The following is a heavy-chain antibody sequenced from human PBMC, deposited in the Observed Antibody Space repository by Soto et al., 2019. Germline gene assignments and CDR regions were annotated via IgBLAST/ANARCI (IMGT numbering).Heavy chain of an antibody. Sequence: GGSLRLSCAASGFAFDDYAMHWVRQAPGKGLEWVSGISWNSGSIGYADSVKGRFTISRDNAKNSLYLQMNSLRAEDTALYYCAKTRSEGYYYYMDVWGKGTTVTVSS. V-gene: IGHV3-9*01. CDR2: ISWNSGSI. CDR1: GFAFDDYA. J-gene: IGHJ6*03. CDR3: AKTRSEGYYYYMDV.